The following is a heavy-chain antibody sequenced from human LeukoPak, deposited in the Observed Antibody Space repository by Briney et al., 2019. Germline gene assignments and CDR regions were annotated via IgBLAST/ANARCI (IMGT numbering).Heavy chain of an antibody. CDR3: ARVGWLPSS. V-gene: IGHV3-11*04. CDR2: ISSSDFTI. D-gene: IGHD5-12*01. Sequence: GGSLRLSCAASGFTFSDHYMTWIRQASGKGLEWVSFISSSDFTIYYADSVKGRFTISRDNAKNSLYLQMNSLRAEDTAVYYCARVGWLPSSWGQGTLVTVSS. CDR1: GFTFSDHY. J-gene: IGHJ4*02.